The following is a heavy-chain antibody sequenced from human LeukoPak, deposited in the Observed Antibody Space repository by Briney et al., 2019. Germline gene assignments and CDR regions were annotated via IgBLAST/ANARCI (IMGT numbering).Heavy chain of an antibody. Sequence: GGSLRLSCAASGFNFANHAMSWVRQTPGKGLEWVSAISGGGDITYYADSVRGRFTISRDNSKDTLFLQMHSLRPGDTAVYYCVREDTPATANYWGQGILVTISS. V-gene: IGHV3-23*01. CDR2: ISGGGDIT. D-gene: IGHD2-21*02. CDR3: VREDTPATANY. CDR1: GFNFANHA. J-gene: IGHJ4*02.